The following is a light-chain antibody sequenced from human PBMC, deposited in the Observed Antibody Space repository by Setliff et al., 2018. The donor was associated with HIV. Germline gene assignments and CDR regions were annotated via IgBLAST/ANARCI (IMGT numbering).Light chain of an antibody. J-gene: IGLJ1*01. CDR2: GVS. CDR1: SSDVGGYNY. Sequence: QSALAQPASVSGSPGQSITISCTGTSSDVGGYNYVSWYKQHSGKAPKLLIFGVSNRPSGVSERFSGSKSGNTASLTISGLQAEDEADYYCSSYTTSSTLYYVFGPGTKATV. V-gene: IGLV2-14*01. CDR3: SSYTTSSTLYYV.